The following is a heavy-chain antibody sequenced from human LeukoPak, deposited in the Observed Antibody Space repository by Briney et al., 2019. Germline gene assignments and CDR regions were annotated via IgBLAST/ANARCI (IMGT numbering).Heavy chain of an antibody. D-gene: IGHD2-2*01. CDR3: AREYCSSSSCFHYSYYYFMDV. V-gene: IGHV4-39*07. CDR1: GGSISSSSYY. J-gene: IGHJ6*04. Sequence: SETLSLTCTVSGGSISSSSYYWGWIRQPPGKGLERIGSIYYSGSTYYNPSLKSRVTISADTSKNQFSLKLTSVTAADTAAYYCAREYCSSSSCFHYSYYYFMDVWGKGTKVTVSS. CDR2: IYYSGST.